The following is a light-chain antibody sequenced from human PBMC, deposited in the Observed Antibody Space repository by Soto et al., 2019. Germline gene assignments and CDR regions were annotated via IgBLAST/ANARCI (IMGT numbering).Light chain of an antibody. CDR2: DAS. V-gene: IGKV3-11*01. J-gene: IGKJ1*01. CDR3: QQRGNWPLT. CDR1: QSVSRY. Sequence: EIVLTQSPATLSLSPGERATLSCRASQSVSRYLSWYQQKPGQAPRLLIYDASNRATGIPVRFSGSGSGTDFALTISSLGPEDFAVYYCQQRGNWPLTFGQGTKVEVK.